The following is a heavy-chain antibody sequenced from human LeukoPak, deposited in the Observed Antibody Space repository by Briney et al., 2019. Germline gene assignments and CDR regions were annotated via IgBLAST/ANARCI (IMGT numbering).Heavy chain of an antibody. CDR2: IIPIVGTA. CDR3: ARGVVTAIRYYYYGMDV. J-gene: IGHJ6*02. CDR1: GGTFSGYA. D-gene: IGHD2-21*02. Sequence: ASVKVSCKTSGGTFSGYAISWVRQAPGQGLEWMGGIIPIVGTAKYAQKFQGRVTITADEPTNTAYMELRSLRSEDTAVYYCARGVVTAIRYYYYGMDVWGQGTTVTVSS. V-gene: IGHV1-69*13.